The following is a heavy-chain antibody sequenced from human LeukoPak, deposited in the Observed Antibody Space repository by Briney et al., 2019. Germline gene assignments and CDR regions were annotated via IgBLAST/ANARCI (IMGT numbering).Heavy chain of an antibody. CDR1: GGTFSTYA. Sequence: GASVKVSCKASGGTFSTYAISWVRQAPGQGLEWMGGIIPIFGTANYAQKFQGRVMVTADESTSTAYMELSSLRSEDTAVYYCAGRDGYNFVHFDYWGKGTLVTVSS. CDR3: AGRDGYNFVHFDY. CDR2: IIPIFGTA. D-gene: IGHD5-24*01. J-gene: IGHJ4*02. V-gene: IGHV1-69*13.